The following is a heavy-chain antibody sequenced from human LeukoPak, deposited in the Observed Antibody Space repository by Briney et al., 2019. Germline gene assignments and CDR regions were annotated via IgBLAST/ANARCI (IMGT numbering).Heavy chain of an antibody. CDR3: ARHLIFGVVRTLDY. CDR1: GGSFSGYY. V-gene: IGHV4-34*01. Sequence: SETLSLTCAVYGGSFSGYYWSWIRQPPGKGLEWIGEINHSGSTNYNPSLKSRVTISVDTSKNQFSLKLSSVTAADTAVYYCARHLIFGVVRTLDYWGQGTLVTVSS. CDR2: INHSGST. J-gene: IGHJ4*02. D-gene: IGHD3-3*01.